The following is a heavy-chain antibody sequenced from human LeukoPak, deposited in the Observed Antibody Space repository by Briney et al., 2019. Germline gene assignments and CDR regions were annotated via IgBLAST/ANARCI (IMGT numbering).Heavy chain of an antibody. V-gene: IGHV1-2*02. CDR2: ISPNSGGT. CDR3: ARDILGGYSYGDEYFQH. Sequence: ASVKVSCKASGYTFTGYYMHWVRQAPGQGLEWMGWISPNSGGTNYAQKFQGRVTMTRDASISTAYMELSRLRSDDTAVYYCARDILGGYSYGDEYFQHWGQGTLVTVSS. CDR1: GYTFTGYY. D-gene: IGHD5-18*01. J-gene: IGHJ1*01.